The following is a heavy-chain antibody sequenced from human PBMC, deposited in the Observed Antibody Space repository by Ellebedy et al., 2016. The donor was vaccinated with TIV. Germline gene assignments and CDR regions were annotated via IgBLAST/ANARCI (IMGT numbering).Heavy chain of an antibody. CDR3: ARHLPYYYHSSGYFDY. CDR1: GYDFIYAT. CDR2: MNPGNGNT. D-gene: IGHD3-22*01. Sequence: GGSLRLSCKASGYDFIYATMHWVRQAPGQRLEWMGWMNPGNGNTKYSQNFQGRVTISRDTSATTAYMELNSLRAEDTAVYYCARHLPYYYHSSGYFDYWGQGTLVTVSS. V-gene: IGHV1-3*01. J-gene: IGHJ4*02.